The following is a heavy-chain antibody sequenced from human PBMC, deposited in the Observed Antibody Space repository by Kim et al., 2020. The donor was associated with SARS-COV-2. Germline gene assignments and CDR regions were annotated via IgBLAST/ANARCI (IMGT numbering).Heavy chain of an antibody. D-gene: IGHD3-16*01. CDR2: IITKTDGGTT. CDR1: GFTFSNAW. CDR3: TTARGGHY. V-gene: IGHV3-15*01. Sequence: GGSLRLSCAASGFTFSNAWMNWVRQAPGNGLEWVGRIITKTDGGTTDYAAPVKGRFTISRDDSKNTLYLQMNSLKTEDTAIYYCTTARGGHYWGQGTLVIDSS. J-gene: IGHJ4*02.